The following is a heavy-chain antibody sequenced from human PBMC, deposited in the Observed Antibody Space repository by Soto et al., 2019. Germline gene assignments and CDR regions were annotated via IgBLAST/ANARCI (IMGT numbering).Heavy chain of an antibody. J-gene: IGHJ4*02. CDR2: IYSGGST. Sequence: GGSLRLSCAASGFTVSSNYMSWVRQAPGKGLEWVSVIYSGGSTYYADSVKGRFTISRDNSKNTLYLQMNSLRAEDTAVYYCARDPPHYDSSGYYLNWGQGTLVTVPQ. CDR3: ARDPPHYDSSGYYLN. D-gene: IGHD3-22*01. V-gene: IGHV3-53*01. CDR1: GFTVSSNY.